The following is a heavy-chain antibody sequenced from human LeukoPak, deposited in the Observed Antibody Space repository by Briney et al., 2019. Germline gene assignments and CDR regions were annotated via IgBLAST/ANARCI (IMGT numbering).Heavy chain of an antibody. V-gene: IGHV5-51*01. CDR1: GYSFTSYW. Sequence: GESLKISCKGSGYSFTSYWIGWVRQMPGKGLGWMGIIYPGDSDTRYSPSFQGQVTISADKSISTAYLQWSSLKASDTAMYYCARRTRLYGSGSYYKDWFDPWGQGTLVTVSS. D-gene: IGHD3-10*01. J-gene: IGHJ5*02. CDR2: IYPGDSDT. CDR3: ARRTRLYGSGSYYKDWFDP.